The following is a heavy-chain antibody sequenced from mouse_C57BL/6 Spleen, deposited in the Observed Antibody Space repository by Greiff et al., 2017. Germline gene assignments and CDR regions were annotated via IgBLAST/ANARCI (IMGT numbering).Heavy chain of an antibody. CDR3: ARSSNGFSYWYFDV. CDR2: IYPWDGSS. D-gene: IGHD1-1*01. CDR1: GNTFTSYD. Sequence: QVQLKESGPELGKPGASVKLSGKALGNTFTSYDINWVKQRPGRVLEGICWIYPWDGSSKYNGKFKVKATLPGYPSSSTAYMELHSLTSEHSAVYFGARSSNGFSYWYFDVWGTGTTVTVSS. V-gene: IGHV1-85*01. J-gene: IGHJ1*03.